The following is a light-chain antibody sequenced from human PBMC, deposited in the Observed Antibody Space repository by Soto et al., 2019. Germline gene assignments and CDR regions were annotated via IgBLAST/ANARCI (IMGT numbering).Light chain of an antibody. CDR3: QQGYNTPHT. J-gene: IGKJ2*01. Sequence: DIQMTQSPSSLSASVGDRVTITCRASQSITTYLNWYQQKPGKAPKLLIYAASSLQSGVPSRFSGSGSGTDFTLTICSLQPEDFATYYCQQGYNTPHTFGQGTNLEIK. V-gene: IGKV1-39*01. CDR1: QSITTY. CDR2: AAS.